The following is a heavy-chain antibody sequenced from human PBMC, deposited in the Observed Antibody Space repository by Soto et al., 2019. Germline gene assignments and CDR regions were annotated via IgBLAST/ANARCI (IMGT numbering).Heavy chain of an antibody. Sequence: TVADGSISSYYWSCIRKHPGKGLEWIGYIYYSGSTNYNPSLKSRVTISVDTSKNQFSLKLSSVTAADTAVYYCARIGYSSSWDLSYYYYYYMDVWGKGTTVTVSS. J-gene: IGHJ6*03. D-gene: IGHD6-13*01. V-gene: IGHV4-59*01. CDR2: IYYSGST. CDR1: DGSISSYY. CDR3: ARIGYSSSWDLSYYYYYYMDV.